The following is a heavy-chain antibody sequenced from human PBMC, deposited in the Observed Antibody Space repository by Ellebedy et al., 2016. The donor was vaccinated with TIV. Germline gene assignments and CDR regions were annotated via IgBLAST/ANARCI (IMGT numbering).Heavy chain of an antibody. CDR1: GYSISRGYY. Sequence: MPSETLSLTCPVSGYSISRGYYSGCLRLPPGNGLELIGNIYHSGNTYYNPSLKNRVTISVHSSKNQFSLKLSSVTAADTAVYYCAKDALITTIIGRGGWVESWGQGTLVTVSS. CDR2: IYHSGNT. CDR3: AKDALITTIIGRGGWVES. V-gene: IGHV4-38-2*02. D-gene: IGHD3-22*01. J-gene: IGHJ4*02.